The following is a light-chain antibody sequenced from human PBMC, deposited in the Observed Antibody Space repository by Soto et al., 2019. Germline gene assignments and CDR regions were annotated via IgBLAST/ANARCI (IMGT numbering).Light chain of an antibody. CDR1: SSNIGAGYD. CDR2: GDS. Sequence: QSVLTQPPSVSGAPGQRVTISCTGSSSNIGAGYDVHWYQQLPGTAPKLLVYGDSDRPSEVPGRFSGSKSGTSASVAITGLQAEDEADYYCQSYDSSLSSAIFGGGTQLTVL. CDR3: QSYDSSLSSAI. V-gene: IGLV1-40*01. J-gene: IGLJ7*01.